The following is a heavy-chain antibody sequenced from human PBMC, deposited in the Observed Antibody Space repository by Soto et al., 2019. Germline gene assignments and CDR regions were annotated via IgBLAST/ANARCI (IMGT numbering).Heavy chain of an antibody. D-gene: IGHD3-3*01. CDR2: IKSKTDGGTT. J-gene: IGHJ5*02. Sequence: PGGSLRLSCAASGFTFSNAWMNWVRQAPGKGLEWVGRIKSKTDGGTTDYAAPVKGRFTISRDDSKNTLYLQMNSLKTEDTAGNSFTTGLFDFWIVYYYTCFAPWGQGPLVPVSS. CDR1: GFTFSNAW. CDR3: TTGLFDFWIVYYYTCFAP. V-gene: IGHV3-15*07.